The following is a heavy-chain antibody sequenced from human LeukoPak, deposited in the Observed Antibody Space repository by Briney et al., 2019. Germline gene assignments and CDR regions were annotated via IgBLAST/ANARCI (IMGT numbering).Heavy chain of an antibody. Sequence: ASVKVSCKASGYTFTSYGISWVRQAPGQGLEWMGWISAYNGNTNYAQKLQGRVTMTTDTSTSTAYMELRSLRSDDTAVYYCAKTVQYYDILTGYYYFDYWGQGTLVTVSS. CDR2: ISAYNGNT. CDR1: GYTFTSYG. V-gene: IGHV1-18*01. D-gene: IGHD3-9*01. J-gene: IGHJ4*02. CDR3: AKTVQYYDILTGYYYFDY.